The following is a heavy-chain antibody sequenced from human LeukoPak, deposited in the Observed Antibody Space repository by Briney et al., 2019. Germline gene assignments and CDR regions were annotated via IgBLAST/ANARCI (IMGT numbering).Heavy chain of an antibody. CDR1: GGPVSSGCHY. CDR2: IYYSGRT. V-gene: IGHV4-61*01. Sequence: PSETLSLTCTVSGGPVSSGCHYWSWIRQPPGKGLEWIGYIYYSGRTHHNPPLKTRDNISVDTSKNQFSLKLSSVTAADTAVYYCARGRGYRLKNLFDPWGQGTLVTVSS. CDR3: ARGRGYRLKNLFDP. D-gene: IGHD5-18*01. J-gene: IGHJ5*02.